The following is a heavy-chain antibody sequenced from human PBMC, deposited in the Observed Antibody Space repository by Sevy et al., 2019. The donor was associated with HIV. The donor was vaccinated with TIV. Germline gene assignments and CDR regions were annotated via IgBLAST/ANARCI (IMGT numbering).Heavy chain of an antibody. D-gene: IGHD6-13*01. Sequence: GGSLRLSCAASGFTFSSYGMHWVRQAPGKGLEWVAVISYDGSNKYYADSVKGRFTISRDNSKNTLYLQMNSLRAEDTAVYYCGKEGSGSSWALDYWGQGTLVTVSS. J-gene: IGHJ4*02. CDR3: GKEGSGSSWALDY. CDR2: ISYDGSNK. V-gene: IGHV3-30*18. CDR1: GFTFSSYG.